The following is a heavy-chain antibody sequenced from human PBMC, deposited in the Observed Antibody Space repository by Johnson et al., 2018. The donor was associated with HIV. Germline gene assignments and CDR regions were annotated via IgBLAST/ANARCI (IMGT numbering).Heavy chain of an antibody. Sequence: VLLVESGGGLVKPGGSLRLSCAGSGFSFSNAWMSWVRQAPGKGLEWIGRIKSKTDGGTTDYAAPVKGRFSISRDNAKNSVYLQMNSLRAEDTAVYYCARSEYSSSWSNAFDIWGQGTMVTVSS. CDR3: ARSEYSSSWSNAFDI. V-gene: IGHV3-15*01. J-gene: IGHJ3*02. CDR1: GFSFSNAW. D-gene: IGHD6-13*01. CDR2: IKSKTDGGTT.